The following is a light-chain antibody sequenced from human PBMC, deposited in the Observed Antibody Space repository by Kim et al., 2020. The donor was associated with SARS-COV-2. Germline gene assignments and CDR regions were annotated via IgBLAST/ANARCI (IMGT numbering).Light chain of an antibody. V-gene: IGLV1-44*01. CDR2: INN. CDR3: ATWDDSLNVVV. CDR1: DSNIGGHT. J-gene: IGLJ2*01. Sequence: GQGGTISCSGSDSNIGGHTVNWYQQRPGTAPKSLIYINNQRPSGVPDRFSGSKSGTSASLAINGLQSEDEADYYCATWDDSLNVVVLGGGTQLTVL.